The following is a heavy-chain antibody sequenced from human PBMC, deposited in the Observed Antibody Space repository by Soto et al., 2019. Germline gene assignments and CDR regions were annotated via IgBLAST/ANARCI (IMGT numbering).Heavy chain of an antibody. D-gene: IGHD3-22*01. CDR1: GYSFTSYW. CDR3: ARQSRYYYDSSGGMDV. J-gene: IGHJ6*02. V-gene: IGHV5-10-1*01. Sequence: GESLKISCKGSGYSFTSYWISWVRQMPGKGLEWMGRIDPSDSYTNYSPSFQGHVTISADKSISTAYLQWSSLKASDTAMYYCARQSRYYYDSSGGMDVWGQGTTVTVSS. CDR2: IDPSDSYT.